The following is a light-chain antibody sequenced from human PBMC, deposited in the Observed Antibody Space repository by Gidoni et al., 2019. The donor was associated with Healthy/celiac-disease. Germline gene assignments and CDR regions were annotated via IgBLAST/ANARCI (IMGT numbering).Light chain of an antibody. CDR3: LSADSTRKV. J-gene: IGLJ3*02. V-gene: IGLV3-16*01. Sequence: SYELTQPPSVSVSLGQMARITCSGEALPKKYAYWYQQKPGQFPVLVIYKDSERPSGIPERFSGSSSGTIVTLTISGVQAEDEADYYCLSADSTRKVFGGGTKLTVL. CDR2: KDS. CDR1: ALPKKY.